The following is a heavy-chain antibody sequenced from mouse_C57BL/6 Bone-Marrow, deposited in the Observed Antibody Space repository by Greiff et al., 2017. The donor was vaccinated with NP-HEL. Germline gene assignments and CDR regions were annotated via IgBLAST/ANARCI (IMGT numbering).Heavy chain of an antibody. CDR2: IDPETGGT. CDR1: GYTFTDYE. J-gene: IGHJ4*01. CDR3: TRGGAYYAMDY. Sequence: QVQLQQSGAELVRPGASVTLSCKASGYTFTDYEMHWVKQTPVHGLEWIGAIDPETGGTAYNQKFKGKAILTADKSSSTAYMERRSLTSEDSAVYYCTRGGAYYAMDYWGQGTSVTVSS. V-gene: IGHV1-15*01.